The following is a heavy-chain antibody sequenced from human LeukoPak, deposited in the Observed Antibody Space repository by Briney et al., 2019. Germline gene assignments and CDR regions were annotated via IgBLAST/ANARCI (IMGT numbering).Heavy chain of an antibody. D-gene: IGHD6-13*01. V-gene: IGHV4-34*01. CDR3: ARGGSSWYRRHAFDI. Sequence: SETLSLTCAVYGGSFSGYYWSWIRQPPGKGLEWIGEINHSGSTNYNPSLKSRVTISVDTSKNQFSRKLSSVTAADTAVYYCARGGSSWYRRHAFDIWGQGTMVTVSS. CDR1: GGSFSGYY. CDR2: INHSGST. J-gene: IGHJ3*02.